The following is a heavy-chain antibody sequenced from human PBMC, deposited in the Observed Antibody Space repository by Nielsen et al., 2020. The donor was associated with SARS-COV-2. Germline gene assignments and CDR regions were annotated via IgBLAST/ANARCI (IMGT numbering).Heavy chain of an antibody. CDR1: GYTFTGYY. Sequence: ASVKVSCKASGYTFTGYYIHWVRQAPGQGLEWMGWINPDSGGTDYAEKFQGRVSMTRDTSITTAYMELTRLRSDDTAVYYCATTFAIFGEVRMDVWGQGTAVAVSS. V-gene: IGHV1-2*02. CDR3: ATTFAIFGEVRMDV. J-gene: IGHJ6*02. CDR2: INPDSGGT. D-gene: IGHD3-3*01.